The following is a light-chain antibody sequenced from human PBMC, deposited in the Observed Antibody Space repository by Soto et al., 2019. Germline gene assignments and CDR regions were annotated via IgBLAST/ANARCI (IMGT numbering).Light chain of an antibody. V-gene: IGKV3D-20*01. CDR1: QSVRSSH. J-gene: IGKJ4*01. CDR3: QQYDKSPPLS. CDR2: DGS. Sequence: EIVLTQSPATLSLPPGDRATLSCGASQSVRSSHVAWYQQKSGLAPRLLIYDGSSRASGIPARFPGSGSGTDFTLTISRLEAEDFAVYYCQQYDKSPPLSFGGGPCVEMK.